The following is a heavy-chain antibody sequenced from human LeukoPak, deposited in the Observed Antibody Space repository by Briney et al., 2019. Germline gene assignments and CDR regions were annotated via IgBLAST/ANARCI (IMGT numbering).Heavy chain of an antibody. CDR3: ARGGPPYYYDSSGYYSDY. V-gene: IGHV1-2*06. D-gene: IGHD3-22*01. CDR2: INPNSGGT. Sequence: ASVKVSCKASGYTFTGYYMHWVRQAPGQGLEWMGRINPNSGGTNYAQKFQGRVTMTRDTSISTAYMELRSLRSDDTAVYYCARGGPPYYYDSSGYYSDYWGQGTLVTVSS. J-gene: IGHJ4*02. CDR1: GYTFTGYY.